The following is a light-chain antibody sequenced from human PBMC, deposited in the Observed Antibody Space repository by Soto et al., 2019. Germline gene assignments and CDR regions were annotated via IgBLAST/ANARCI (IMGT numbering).Light chain of an antibody. CDR1: QSAGSN. Sequence: EIVMTQSPATLSVSPGERATLSCGASQSAGSNLAWYQYKPGQAPRLLIYGASTRATGIPVRFSGSGSGTEFTRTISSLQSEDFAVYYCQQYNDWPRTFGQGTKVEI. CDR2: GAS. V-gene: IGKV3-15*01. CDR3: QQYNDWPRT. J-gene: IGKJ1*01.